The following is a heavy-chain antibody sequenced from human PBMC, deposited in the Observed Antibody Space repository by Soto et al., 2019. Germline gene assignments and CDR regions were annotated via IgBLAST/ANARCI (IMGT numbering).Heavy chain of an antibody. V-gene: IGHV1-8*01. CDR3: ARAPEYSSTWDFYYYYMDV. J-gene: IGHJ6*03. CDR2: MNPKSGNT. Sequence: QVQLVQSGAEVKKPGASVKVSCKASGYIFTSYDINWVRQATGQGLEWVGWMNPKSGNTGYAQKFGGRVTMTRNTSISTAYMELSSLRSEDTAVYYCARAPEYSSTWDFYYYYMDVWGNGTTVAVS. D-gene: IGHD6-13*01. CDR1: GYIFTSYD.